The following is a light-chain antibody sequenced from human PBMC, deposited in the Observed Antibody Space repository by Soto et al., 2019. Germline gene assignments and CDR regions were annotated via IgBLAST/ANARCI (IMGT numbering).Light chain of an antibody. Sequence: QSVLTQPPSVSGAPGQRVTISCTGSSSNIGAGYDVHWYQQLPGTAPKLLIYGNSNRPSGVPDRFSGSKSGTSASLAITRLQAEDEADYYCQSYDSSLSVLVFGTGTKVTVL. CDR3: QSYDSSLSVLV. J-gene: IGLJ1*01. CDR2: GNS. CDR1: SSNIGAGYD. V-gene: IGLV1-40*01.